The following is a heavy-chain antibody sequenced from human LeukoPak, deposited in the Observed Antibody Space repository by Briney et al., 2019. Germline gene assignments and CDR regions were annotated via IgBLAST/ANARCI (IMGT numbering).Heavy chain of an antibody. J-gene: IGHJ4*02. Sequence: SQTLSLTCTVSGDSINTGGYDWSWIRQHPGKVLEWIGYVYYSGSTHYNPTLKSRVTMSVDPSKNQFSLKLKSVTAADTAVYYCARDRYFETRGYYYFDYWGQGTLVTVSS. CDR3: ARDRYFETRGYYYFDY. CDR1: GDSINTGGYD. V-gene: IGHV4-31*03. D-gene: IGHD3-22*01. CDR2: VYYSGST.